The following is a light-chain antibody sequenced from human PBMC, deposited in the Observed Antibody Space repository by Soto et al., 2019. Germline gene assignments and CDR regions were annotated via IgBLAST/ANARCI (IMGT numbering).Light chain of an antibody. CDR2: DAS. CDR3: QQYRTFPIT. J-gene: IGKJ5*01. Sequence: DIQLTQSPSSLSVSVGDRFTITCQASQDINAYLNWYQQKPGKAPRLLIYDASNLETGVTSRFSGGGSGTHFTFTISSLQPEDVATYYCQQYRTFPITFGQGTRLEIK. CDR1: QDINAY. V-gene: IGKV1-33*01.